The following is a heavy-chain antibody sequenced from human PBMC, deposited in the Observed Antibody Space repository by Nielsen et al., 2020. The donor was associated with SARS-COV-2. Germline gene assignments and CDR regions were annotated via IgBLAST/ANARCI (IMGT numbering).Heavy chain of an antibody. V-gene: IGHV3-53*01. CDR2: IYSGGAT. J-gene: IGHJ2*01. CDR1: GFAVSSNY. D-gene: IGHD3-16*02. CDR3: ARDFHFRGELTSWYFDL. Sequence: GESLKISCAASGFAVSSNYMSWVRQSPVKGLEWVSVIYSGGATHYADSVKGRFTISRNDSKNTVYLQLNSLRAEDTAVYYYARDFHFRGELTSWYFDLWGHGALVTVSS.